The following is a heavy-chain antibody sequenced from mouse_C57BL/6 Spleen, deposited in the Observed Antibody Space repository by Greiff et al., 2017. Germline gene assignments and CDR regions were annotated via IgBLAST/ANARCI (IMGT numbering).Heavy chain of an antibody. Sequence: EVKLMESGGDLVKPGGSLKLSCAASGFTFSSYGMSWVRQTPDKRLEWVATISSGGSYTYYPDSVKGRFTISRDNAKNTLYLQMSSLKSEDTAMYYCARSTMVTGYFDVWGTGTTVTVSS. CDR1: GFTFSSYG. CDR3: ARSTMVTGYFDV. D-gene: IGHD2-2*01. V-gene: IGHV5-6*02. J-gene: IGHJ1*03. CDR2: ISSGGSYT.